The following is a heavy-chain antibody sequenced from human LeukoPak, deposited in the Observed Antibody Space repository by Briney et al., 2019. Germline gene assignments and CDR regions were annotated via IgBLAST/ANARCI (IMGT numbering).Heavy chain of an antibody. V-gene: IGHV1-2*02. Sequence: GASVKVSCKASGYTFTGYYMHWVRQAPGQGLEWMGWINPNSGGTNYAQKFQGRVTMTRDTSISTAYMELGRLRSDDTAVYYCARDYHDSSSWSGVGNWFDPWGQGTLVTVSS. J-gene: IGHJ5*02. D-gene: IGHD6-13*01. CDR1: GYTFTGYY. CDR3: ARDYHDSSSWSGVGNWFDP. CDR2: INPNSGGT.